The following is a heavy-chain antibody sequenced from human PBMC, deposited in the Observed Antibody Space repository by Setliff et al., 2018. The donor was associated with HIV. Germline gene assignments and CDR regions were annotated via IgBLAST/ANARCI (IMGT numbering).Heavy chain of an antibody. D-gene: IGHD2-2*01. J-gene: IGHJ4*02. CDR2: MRNKANSYTT. CDR1: GFTLSDHY. V-gene: IGHV3-72*01. CDR3: VTDREPYCSRTSCYAFDN. Sequence: GGSLRLSCAVSGFTLSDHYMDWVRQAPGKGLEWVGRMRNKANSYTTEYAASVKGRFTISRDDSKNSLYLQMRSLRVEDTALYYCVTDREPYCSRTSCYAFDNWGQGTLVTVSS.